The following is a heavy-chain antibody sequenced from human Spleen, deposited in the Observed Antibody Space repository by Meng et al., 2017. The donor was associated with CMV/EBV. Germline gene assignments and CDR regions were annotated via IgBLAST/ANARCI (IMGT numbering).Heavy chain of an antibody. V-gene: IGHV4-38-2*02. J-gene: IGHJ4*02. CDR2: LYHSGTT. Sequence: SETLSLTCTVSGYSISSGYYWGWIRQPPGKGLEWIGSLYHSGTTYYNPSLKSRVTMSVDTSKNQLSLKLSSVTAADTAVYYCASGYTVTYYFDYWGQGTLVTGLL. D-gene: IGHD4-11*01. CDR1: GYSISSGYY. CDR3: ASGYTVTYYFDY.